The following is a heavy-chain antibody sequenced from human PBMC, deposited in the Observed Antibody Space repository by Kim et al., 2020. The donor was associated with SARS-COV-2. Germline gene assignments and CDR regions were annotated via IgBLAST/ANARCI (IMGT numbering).Heavy chain of an antibody. CDR1: GYTFTSYA. CDR3: ARVTAGQWHPEFDY. CDR2: INAGNGNT. Sequence: ASVKVSCKASGYTFTSYAMHWVRQAPGQRLEWMGWINAGNGNTKYSQKFQGRVTITRDTSASTAYMELSSLRSEDTAVYYCARVTAGQWHPEFDYWGQGTLVTVSS. V-gene: IGHV1-3*01. J-gene: IGHJ4*02. D-gene: IGHD6-19*01.